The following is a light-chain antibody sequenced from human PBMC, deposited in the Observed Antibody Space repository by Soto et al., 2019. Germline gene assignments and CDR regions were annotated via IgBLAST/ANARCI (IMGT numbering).Light chain of an antibody. Sequence: DIQMTQSPSTLSASVGDRVTITCRASQSISSWLAWYQQKPGKAPKLLIYKASSLESGVPSRFSGGGSGTEFTLTISSLQPDDFAAYYCQQYHSYRLTFGGGTKVEFK. J-gene: IGKJ4*01. CDR3: QQYHSYRLT. CDR1: QSISSW. V-gene: IGKV1-5*03. CDR2: KAS.